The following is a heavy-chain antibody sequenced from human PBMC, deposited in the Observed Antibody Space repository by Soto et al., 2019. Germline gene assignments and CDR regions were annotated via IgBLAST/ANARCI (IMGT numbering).Heavy chain of an antibody. CDR1: GGSIRSYY. CDR2: IYYSGST. Sequence: SETLSLTCTVSGGSIRSYYWGWIRQPPGKGLEWIGYIYYSGSTNYNPSLKSRVTISVDTSKNQFSLKLSSVTAADTAVYYCARGRIAARPFFDYWGQGTLVTVSS. D-gene: IGHD6-6*01. CDR3: ARGRIAARPFFDY. J-gene: IGHJ4*02. V-gene: IGHV4-59*01.